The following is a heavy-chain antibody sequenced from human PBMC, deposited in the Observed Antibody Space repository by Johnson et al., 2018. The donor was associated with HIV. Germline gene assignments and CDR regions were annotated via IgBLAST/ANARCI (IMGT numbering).Heavy chain of an antibody. Sequence: VQLVESGGGLVQPGESLRLSCAASGFPFFNYWMSWVRPAPGKGLEWVANIKEDGSDDYYVDSLEGRFTISRDNTKNLLYLQMDNLRTADTAVYYCARDGVYSSPHDAFDIWGQGTMVTVSS. D-gene: IGHD3-22*01. V-gene: IGHV3-7*05. CDR3: ARDGVYSSPHDAFDI. CDR1: GFPFFNYW. CDR2: IKEDGSDD. J-gene: IGHJ3*02.